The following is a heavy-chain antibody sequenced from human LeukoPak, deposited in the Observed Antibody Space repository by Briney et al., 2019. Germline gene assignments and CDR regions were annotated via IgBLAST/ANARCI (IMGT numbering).Heavy chain of an antibody. V-gene: IGHV4-38-2*02. D-gene: IGHD1-26*01. CDR1: GYSINSGYY. Sequence: SETLSLTCTVSGYSINSGYYWGWIRQPPGKGLEWIGSVFHSGNTYYNPSLKSRVTMSVDTSKNQFSLRLSSVTAADTAVYYCARATGSYSYMDVWGKGATVTVSS. CDR3: ARATGSYSYMDV. J-gene: IGHJ6*03. CDR2: VFHSGNT.